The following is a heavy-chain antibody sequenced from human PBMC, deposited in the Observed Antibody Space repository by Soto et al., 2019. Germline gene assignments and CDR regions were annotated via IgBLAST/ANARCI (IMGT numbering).Heavy chain of an antibody. CDR2: IYPGDSDT. CDR1: GYSFTSYW. J-gene: IGHJ4*02. V-gene: IGHV5-51*01. Sequence: GESLKISCKGSGYSFTSYWIGWVRQMPGKGLEWMGIIYPGDSDTRYSPSFQGQVTISADKSISTAYLQWSSLKASDTAMYYCAIRRDGSASKGDYFDYWSQGTLVTVSS. D-gene: IGHD6-6*01. CDR3: AIRRDGSASKGDYFDY.